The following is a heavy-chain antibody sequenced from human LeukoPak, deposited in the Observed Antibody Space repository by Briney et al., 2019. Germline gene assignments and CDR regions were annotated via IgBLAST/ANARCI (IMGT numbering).Heavy chain of an antibody. J-gene: IGHJ4*02. CDR1: GFTFSSYS. CDR3: AREFRGTPYTGIDY. D-gene: IGHD3-10*01. V-gene: IGHV3-21*01. Sequence: PGGSLRLSCAASGFTFSSYSMNWVRQAPGKGLEWVSSISSSSSYIYYVDSVKGRFTISRDSAKNSLYLQMNSLRAEDTAVYYCAREFRGTPYTGIDYWGQGTLVTVSS. CDR2: ISSSSSYI.